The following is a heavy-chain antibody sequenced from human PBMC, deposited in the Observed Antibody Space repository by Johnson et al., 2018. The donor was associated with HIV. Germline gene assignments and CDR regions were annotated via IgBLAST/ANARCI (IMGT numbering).Heavy chain of an antibody. D-gene: IGHD5-18*01. CDR1: GFTVSSYY. J-gene: IGHJ3*02. CDR2: LFSGGSI. CDR3: ARVKGYGIPNAFDI. Sequence: VKLVESGGGLVQPGGSLRLSCAASGFTVSSYYMSWVRQAPGKGLEWVSVLFSGGSIYFADSVKGRFTISRDNSKNTLYLQMNSLRAEDTALYYCARVKGYGIPNAFDIWGQGTTVTVSS. V-gene: IGHV3-66*01.